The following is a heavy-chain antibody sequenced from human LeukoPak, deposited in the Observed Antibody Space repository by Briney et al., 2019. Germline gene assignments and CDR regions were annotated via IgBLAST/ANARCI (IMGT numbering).Heavy chain of an antibody. V-gene: IGHV3-15*01. Sequence: GGSLRLSCAASGFTFTYAWMTWVRQAPGKGLEWVGRIKSKTDGGTTDFAAPVKGRFTISRDDSKNTLYLQMNSLKTEDTGVYYCTTAPRGYCSGGSCSYAFDIWGQGTMVTVSS. D-gene: IGHD2-15*01. CDR1: GFTFTYAW. CDR3: TTAPRGYCSGGSCSYAFDI. J-gene: IGHJ3*02. CDR2: IKSKTDGGTT.